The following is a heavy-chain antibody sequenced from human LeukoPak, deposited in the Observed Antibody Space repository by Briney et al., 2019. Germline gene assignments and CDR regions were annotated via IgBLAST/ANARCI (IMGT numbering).Heavy chain of an antibody. D-gene: IGHD4-17*01. CDR2: IYYSGST. V-gene: IGHV4-59*01. CDR1: GGSISSYY. CDR3: ARGPYANDY. Sequence: PSETLSLTCTVSGGSISSYYWSWIRQPPGKGLEWIGYIYYSGSTNYNPSLKSRVTISVDTSKNQFSLKLSSVTAADTAVYFCARGPYANDYWGQGTLVIVSS. J-gene: IGHJ4*02.